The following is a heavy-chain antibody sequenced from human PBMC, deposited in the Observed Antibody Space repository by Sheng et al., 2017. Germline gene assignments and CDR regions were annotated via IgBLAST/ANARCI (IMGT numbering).Heavy chain of an antibody. CDR1: GYSISSGYY. Sequence: QVQLQESGPGLVKPSETLSLTCAVSGYSISSGYYWGWIRQPPGKGLEWIGSIYHSGSTYYNPSLKSRVTISVDTSKNQFSLKLSSVTAADTAVYYCARAHYCSGGSCSSNWFDPWGQGTLVTVS. CDR3: ARAHYCSGGSCSSNWFDP. D-gene: IGHD2-15*01. J-gene: IGHJ5*02. CDR2: IYHSGST. V-gene: IGHV4-38-2*01.